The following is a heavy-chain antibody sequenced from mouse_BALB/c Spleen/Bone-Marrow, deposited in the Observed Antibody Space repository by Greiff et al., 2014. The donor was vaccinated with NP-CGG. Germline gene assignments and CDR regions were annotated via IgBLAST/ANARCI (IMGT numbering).Heavy chain of an antibody. J-gene: IGHJ2*01. Sequence: QVQLQQSGTELMKPGASVKISCKATGYTFSSYWIDWVKQRPGHGLEWIGEILPRSGSINSNENFKGKATFTVDTSSNTAYMQLGSLTSEDSAVYYCARWRGYFDYWGQGTTLTVSS. CDR2: ILPRSGSI. CDR3: ARWRGYFDY. V-gene: IGHV1-9*01. CDR1: GYTFSSYW.